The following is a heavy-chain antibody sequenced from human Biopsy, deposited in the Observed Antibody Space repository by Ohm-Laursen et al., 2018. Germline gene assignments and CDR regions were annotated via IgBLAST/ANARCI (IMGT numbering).Heavy chain of an antibody. CDR3: ARHPTGFWFDP. J-gene: IGHJ5*02. V-gene: IGHV4-39*01. CDR1: GGSVSSNTNY. Sequence: SDTLSLTCTVSGGSVSSNTNYWAWIRQPPGKGLEWIGSIFYSGIIYYNPSLKSRVSISVDTSKNQFSLNLNSVTAADTAVYYCARHPTGFWFDPWSQGTLVTVSS. CDR2: IFYSGII.